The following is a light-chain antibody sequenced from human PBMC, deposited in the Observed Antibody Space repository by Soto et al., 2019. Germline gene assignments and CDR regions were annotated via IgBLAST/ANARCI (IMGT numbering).Light chain of an antibody. CDR2: EGT. CDR1: SSDVGSYNL. CDR3: SSYTGENLYV. Sequence: QPALAHPASVSPTPGQSITIPCTPTSSDVGSYNLVSWFQQHPGKVSKLLIYEGTKRPSGLSDRFSGSKSGTTASLTISGLQAEDEAHYYCSSYTGENLYVFGTGTKVTVL. V-gene: IGLV2-23*01. J-gene: IGLJ1*01.